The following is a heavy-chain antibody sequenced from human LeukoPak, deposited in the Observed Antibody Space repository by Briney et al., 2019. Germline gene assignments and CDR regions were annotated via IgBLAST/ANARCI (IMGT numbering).Heavy chain of an antibody. J-gene: IGHJ4*02. D-gene: IGHD2-15*01. CDR1: GYSFIYYW. CDR3: ARRAKDEYPDF. CDR2: IYPGDSDT. V-gene: IGHV5-51*01. Sequence: GESLKISCKVSGYSFIYYWIVWVRQMPGKGLEWMGVIYPGDSDTTYSPSFQGQVTISVDTSINTAYLQFNDLRASDTGMYFCARRAKDEYPDFWGQGTLVTVSS.